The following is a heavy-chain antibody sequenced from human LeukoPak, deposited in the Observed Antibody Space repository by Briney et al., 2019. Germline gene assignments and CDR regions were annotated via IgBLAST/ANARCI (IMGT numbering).Heavy chain of an antibody. CDR3: ARDRFGRYYYDSSGHLFDY. D-gene: IGHD3-22*01. CDR1: GYTFTGYY. J-gene: IGHJ4*02. CDR2: INPNSGGT. V-gene: IGHV1-2*02. Sequence: ASVKVPCKASGYTFTGYYMHWVRQAPGQGLEWMGWINPNSGGTNYAQKFQGRVTMTRDTSISTAYMELSRLRSDDTAVYYCARDRFGRYYYDSSGHLFDYWGQGTLVTVSS.